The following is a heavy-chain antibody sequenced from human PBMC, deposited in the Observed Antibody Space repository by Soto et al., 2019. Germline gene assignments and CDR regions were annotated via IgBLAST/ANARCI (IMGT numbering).Heavy chain of an antibody. J-gene: IGHJ6*02. D-gene: IGHD2-15*01. V-gene: IGHV4-39*01. CDR3: ARHRDCSGGSCYPKRNYYYYGMDV. CDR1: GGSISSSSYY. CDR2: IYYSGST. Sequence: PSETLSLTCTVSGGSISSSSYYWGWIRQPPGKGLEWIGSIYYSGSTYYNPSLKTRVPISVETSNNQFSLKLSSVSAADTAVYYCARHRDCSGGSCYPKRNYYYYGMDVWGQGTTVTVSS.